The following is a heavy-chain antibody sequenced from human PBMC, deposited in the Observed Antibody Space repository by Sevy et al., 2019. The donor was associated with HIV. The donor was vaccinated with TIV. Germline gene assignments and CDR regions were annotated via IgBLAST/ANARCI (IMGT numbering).Heavy chain of an antibody. J-gene: IGHJ6*02. CDR1: GFTFSRYA. CDR2: ISYDGSNK. CDR3: ARITQGGTISSGMDV. D-gene: IGHD3-9*01. Sequence: GGSLRLSCAASGFTFSRYALHWVRQAPGKGLEWVAVISYDGSNKYSADSVKGRFTISRDNSKNTLKLQMNSLRGEDTAVYYCARITQGGTISSGMDVWGQGTTVTVS. V-gene: IGHV3-30*04.